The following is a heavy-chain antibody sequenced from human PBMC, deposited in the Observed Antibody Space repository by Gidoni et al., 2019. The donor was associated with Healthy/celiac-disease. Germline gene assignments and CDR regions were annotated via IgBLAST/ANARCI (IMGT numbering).Heavy chain of an antibody. CDR2: ISSSSSYI. J-gene: IGHJ4*02. V-gene: IGHV3-21*01. CDR1: GLTFSGYS. CDR3: ARDDYVWGSYRLLLTY. D-gene: IGHD3-16*02. Sequence: VKLVESGGGLVKPGGSLGLSCAPSGLTFSGYSMTWVRQAPGKGLEWVSSISSSSSYIYYADSVKGRFTISRDNAKNSLYLQMNSLRAEDTAVYYCARDDYVWGSYRLLLTYWGQGTLVTVSS.